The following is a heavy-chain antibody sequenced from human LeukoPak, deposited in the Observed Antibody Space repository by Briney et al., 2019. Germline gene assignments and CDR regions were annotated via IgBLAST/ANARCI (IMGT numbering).Heavy chain of an antibody. CDR2: MNPNSGNT. Sequence: ASVKVSCKASGYTFTSYDINWVRQATGQGLEWMGWMNPNSGNTGYAQKFQGRVTMTRNTSISTAYTELSSLRSEDTAVYYCARGPSMVRGVKYSNWFDPWGQGTLVTVSS. CDR3: ARGPSMVRGVKYSNWFDP. J-gene: IGHJ5*02. D-gene: IGHD3-10*01. CDR1: GYTFTSYD. V-gene: IGHV1-8*01.